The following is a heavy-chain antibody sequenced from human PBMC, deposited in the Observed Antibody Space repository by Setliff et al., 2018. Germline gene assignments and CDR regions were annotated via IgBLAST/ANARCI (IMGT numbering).Heavy chain of an antibody. CDR2: IYHGGKT. D-gene: IGHD1-1*01. J-gene: IGHJ4*02. CDR1: GGSISSGVYY. CDR3: ARTGTYRYFDS. V-gene: IGHV4-39*01. Sequence: SETLSLTCTVSGGSISSGVYYWGWIRQPPGRGLEWIGRIYHGGKTYYNTSLESRLTISVDTSKNQFSLKLRSVTAADTAVYYCARTGTYRYFDSWGQGTLVTVSS.